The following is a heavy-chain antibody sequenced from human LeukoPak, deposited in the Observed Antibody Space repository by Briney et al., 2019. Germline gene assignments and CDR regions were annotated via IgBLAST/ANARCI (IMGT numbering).Heavy chain of an antibody. CDR2: IYYSGST. CDR1: GGSFSGYY. D-gene: IGHD5-18*01. J-gene: IGHJ6*03. V-gene: IGHV4-59*01. Sequence: PSETLSLTCAVYGGSFSGYYWSWLRQPPGKGLEGIGYIYYSGSTNYNPSLKSRVTISVDTPKNQFSLELSSVTAADTAVYYCARGGYSYGYNYYYYYMDVWGKGTTVTISS. CDR3: ARGGYSYGYNYYYYYMDV.